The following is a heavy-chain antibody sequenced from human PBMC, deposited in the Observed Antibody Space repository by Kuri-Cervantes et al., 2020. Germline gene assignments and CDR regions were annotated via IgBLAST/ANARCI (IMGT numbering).Heavy chain of an antibody. D-gene: IGHD2-2*02. CDR1: GGSISSYY. Sequence: GSVRLSCTVSGGSISSYYWSWIRQPPGKGLEWIGYIYYSGTTYYNPSLKSRVTISVDTSKNQYSLKLSSVTAADTAVYYCARGDTVDAFDIWGQGTMVTVSS. CDR3: ARGDTVDAFDI. V-gene: IGHV4-59*12. J-gene: IGHJ3*02. CDR2: IYYSGTT.